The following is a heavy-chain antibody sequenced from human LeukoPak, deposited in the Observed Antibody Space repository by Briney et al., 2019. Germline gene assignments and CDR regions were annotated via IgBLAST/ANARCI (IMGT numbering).Heavy chain of an antibody. J-gene: IGHJ5*01. CDR2: IKQDGSEE. CDR1: GFTFSSYS. D-gene: IGHD6-19*01. Sequence: GGSLRLSCAASGFTFSSYSMNWVRQAPGKGLEWVANIKQDGSEEYYVDSVKGRFTISRDNAENSLYLQMNSLRAEDTAVYYCARGMTVAANWFDSWGQGTLVTVSS. V-gene: IGHV3-7*01. CDR3: ARGMTVAANWFDS.